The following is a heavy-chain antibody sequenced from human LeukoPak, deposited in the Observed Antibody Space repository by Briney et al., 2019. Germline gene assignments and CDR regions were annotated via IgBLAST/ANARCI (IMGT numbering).Heavy chain of an antibody. Sequence: SETLSLTCTVSGGSISSSSYYWGWIRQPPGKGLEWIGSIYYSGSTYYNPSLKSRVTISVDTSKNQFSLKLSSVTAADTAVYYCARDEFGSGWYVWGQGTLVTVSS. CDR2: IYYSGST. CDR3: ARDEFGSGWYV. CDR1: GGSISSSSYY. D-gene: IGHD6-19*01. V-gene: IGHV4-39*07. J-gene: IGHJ4*02.